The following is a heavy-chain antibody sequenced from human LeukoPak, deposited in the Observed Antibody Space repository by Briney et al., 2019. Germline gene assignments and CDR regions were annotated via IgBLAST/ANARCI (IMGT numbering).Heavy chain of an antibody. CDR1: GYTFTGYY. V-gene: IGHV1-2*02. Sequence: ASVKVSCKASGYTFTGYYMHWVRQAPGQGLEWMGWINPNSGGTNYAQKFQGRVTMTRDTSISTAYRELSRLRSDDTAVYYCARGRGYSYSPNNYNWFDPWGQGTLVTVSS. CDR3: ARGRGYSYSPNNYNWFDP. J-gene: IGHJ5*02. D-gene: IGHD5-18*01. CDR2: INPNSGGT.